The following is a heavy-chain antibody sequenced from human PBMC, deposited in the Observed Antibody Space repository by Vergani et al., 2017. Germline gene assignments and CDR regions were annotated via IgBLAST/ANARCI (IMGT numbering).Heavy chain of an antibody. V-gene: IGHV4-34*10. CDR1: GAAIKDFY. CDR3: ARRAERWETLLRDDFDV. D-gene: IGHD1-26*01. J-gene: IGHJ3*01. CDR2: INHSGTI. Sequence: QVQLQESGPGLVKPSETLSLTCTVSGAAIKDFYWSWFRQPPGKGLEWIGEINHSGTINYNPTLKSPFNVSIDTSRDHFSLKLRSVSAADTAVYFCARRAERWETLLRDDFDVWGQGTFVTVSP.